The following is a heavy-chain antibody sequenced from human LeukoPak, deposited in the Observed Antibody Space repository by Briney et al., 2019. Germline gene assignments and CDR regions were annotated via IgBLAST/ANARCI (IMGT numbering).Heavy chain of an antibody. Sequence: GGSLRLSCAASGFTFSSYGMHWVRQAPGKGLEWAAFIRYDGSNKYYADSVKGRFTISRDNSKNTLYLQMNSLRAEDTAVYYCAKDGGRYSYGYYADYWGQGTLVTVSS. V-gene: IGHV3-30*02. CDR2: IRYDGSNK. D-gene: IGHD5-18*01. CDR1: GFTFSSYG. CDR3: AKDGGRYSYGYYADY. J-gene: IGHJ4*02.